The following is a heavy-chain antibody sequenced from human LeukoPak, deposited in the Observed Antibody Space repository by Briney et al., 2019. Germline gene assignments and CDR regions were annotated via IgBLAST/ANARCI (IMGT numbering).Heavy chain of an antibody. CDR3: ARTHCSSTSCPDIPSYGMDV. V-gene: IGHV4-61*02. Sequence: PSETLSLTCTVSGGSISSGSYYWSWIRQPAGKGLEWIGRIYTSGSTNYNPSLKSRVTISVDKSKNQFSLKLSSVTAADTAVYYCARTHCSSTSCPDIPSYGMDVWGQGTTVTVSS. CDR2: IYTSGST. CDR1: GGSISSGSYY. D-gene: IGHD2-2*01. J-gene: IGHJ6*02.